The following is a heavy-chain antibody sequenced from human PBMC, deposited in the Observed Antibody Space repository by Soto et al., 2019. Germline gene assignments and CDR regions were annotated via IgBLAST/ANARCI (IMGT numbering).Heavy chain of an antibody. CDR2: INHSGST. V-gene: IGHV4-34*01. J-gene: IGHJ4*02. CDR3: ARGPLYCSSTSCYVGRFEY. D-gene: IGHD2-2*01. Sequence: SETLSLTCAVYGGSFSGYYWSWIRQPPGKGLEWIGEINHSGSTNYNPSLKSRVTISVDTSKNQFSLKLSSVTAADTAVYYCARGPLYCSSTSCYVGRFEYWGQGTLVTVSS. CDR1: GGSFSGYY.